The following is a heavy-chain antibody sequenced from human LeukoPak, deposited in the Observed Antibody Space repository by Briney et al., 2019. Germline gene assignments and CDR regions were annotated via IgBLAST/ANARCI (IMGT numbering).Heavy chain of an antibody. J-gene: IGHJ6*02. D-gene: IGHD1-26*01. CDR1: GGSFSGYY. Sequence: PSETLSLTCAVYGGSFSGYYWSWIRQPPGKGLEWIGEINHSGSTNYNPSLKSRVTISVDTSKNQFSLKLSSVTAADTAVYYCARTVRRGGSYYYYYYYGMDVWGQRTTVTVSS. CDR3: ARTVRRGGSYYYYYYYGMDV. V-gene: IGHV4-34*01. CDR2: INHSGST.